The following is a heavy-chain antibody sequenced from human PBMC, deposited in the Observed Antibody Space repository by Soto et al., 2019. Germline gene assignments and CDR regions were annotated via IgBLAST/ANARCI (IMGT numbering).Heavy chain of an antibody. D-gene: IGHD3-22*01. CDR3: ARDRSYHDSSSYIWALDY. Sequence: PGGSLRLSCAVSGFTFDDYAMHWVRQAPGKGLEWVSGINWNSGRIGYADSVKGRFTISRDNAKNSLFLQMNSLRVDDTAVYYCARDRSYHDSSSYIWALDYWGQGTLVTVSS. CDR1: GFTFDDYA. V-gene: IGHV3-9*01. CDR2: INWNSGRI. J-gene: IGHJ4*02.